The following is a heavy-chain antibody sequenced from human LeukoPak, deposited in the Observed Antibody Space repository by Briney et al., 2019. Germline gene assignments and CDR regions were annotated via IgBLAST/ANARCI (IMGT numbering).Heavy chain of an antibody. CDR1: GGSLSSYY. J-gene: IGHJ4*03. CDR2: IYYSGST. CDR3: ARHPPKSFFDY. Sequence: PGTLSLTCTVSGGSLSSYYWSWVRQPPGKGLEWIAYIYYSGSTNYNPSLKSRVTISVDTSKSQFSLKLTSMTAADTAVYYCARHPPKSFFDYWGQGTLVTVSS. V-gene: IGHV4-59*08.